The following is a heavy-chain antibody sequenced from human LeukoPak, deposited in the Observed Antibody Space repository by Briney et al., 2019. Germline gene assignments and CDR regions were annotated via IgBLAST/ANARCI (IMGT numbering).Heavy chain of an antibody. CDR2: ISYDGSNQ. J-gene: IGHJ4*02. CDR3: AKARSYDSSGEIDY. Sequence: PGGSLRLSCAASGFTFSSYGVHWVRQAPGKGLEWVAVISYDGSNQYYADSVKGRFTISRDNSKNTLYLQMNSLRAEDTAVYYCAKARSYDSSGEIDYWGQGTLVTVSS. CDR1: GFTFSSYG. V-gene: IGHV3-30*18. D-gene: IGHD3-22*01.